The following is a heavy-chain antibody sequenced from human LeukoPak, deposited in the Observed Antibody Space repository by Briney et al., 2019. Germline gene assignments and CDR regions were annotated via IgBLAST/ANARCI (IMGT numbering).Heavy chain of an antibody. J-gene: IGHJ4*02. Sequence: PGGSPRLSCAASGFTFSSYWMHWVRQAPGKGLVWVSRINSDGSSTSYADSVKGRFTISRDNAKNTLYLQMNSLRAEDTAVYYCARGGRIAVAGTIDYWGQGTLVTVSS. CDR2: INSDGSST. CDR3: ARGGRIAVAGTIDY. D-gene: IGHD6-19*01. CDR1: GFTFSSYW. V-gene: IGHV3-74*01.